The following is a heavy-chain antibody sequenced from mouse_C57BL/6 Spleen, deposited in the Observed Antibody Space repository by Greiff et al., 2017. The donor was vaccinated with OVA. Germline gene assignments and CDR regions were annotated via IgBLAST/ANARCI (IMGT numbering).Heavy chain of an antibody. Sequence: DVMLVESGGGLVQPGGSLKLSCAASGFTFSDYYMYWVRQTPEKRLEWVAYISNGGGSTYYPDTVKGRFTISRDNAKNTLYLQMSRLKSEDTAMYYCARQGGTGDYAMDYWGQGTSVTVSS. D-gene: IGHD4-1*01. CDR3: ARQGGTGDYAMDY. CDR1: GFTFSDYY. CDR2: ISNGGGST. J-gene: IGHJ4*01. V-gene: IGHV5-12*01.